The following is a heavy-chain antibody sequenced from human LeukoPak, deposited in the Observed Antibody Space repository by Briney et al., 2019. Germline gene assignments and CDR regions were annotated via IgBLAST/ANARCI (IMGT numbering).Heavy chain of an antibody. J-gene: IGHJ5*02. V-gene: IGHV4-34*01. CDR2: INHSGTT. Sequence: SETLSLNCVVYGVSFSDYYWSWIRQPPGKGLEWIGEINHSGTTNYNPSLESRVTISVETSKNQFSLKLSSVTAADTAVYYCAREVSNSDYNDYGWFDPWGQGTLVTVSS. CDR3: AREVSNSDYNDYGWFDP. D-gene: IGHD4-17*01. CDR1: GVSFSDYY.